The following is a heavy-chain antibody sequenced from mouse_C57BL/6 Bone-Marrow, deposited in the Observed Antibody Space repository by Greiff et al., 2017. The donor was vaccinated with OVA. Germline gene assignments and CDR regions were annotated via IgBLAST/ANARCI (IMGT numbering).Heavy chain of an antibody. D-gene: IGHD1-1*01. V-gene: IGHV1-62-2*01. CDR3: ARHDDWIYYYGSSFDY. CDR2: FYPGRGSI. J-gene: IGHJ2*01. Sequence: QVQLQQSGAELVKPGASVKLSCKASGYTFTEYTIPWVKQRSGQGLEWIGWFYPGRGSIQYNEKFKDKATLTADKSSSTVYMELSRLTSEDSAVYFCARHDDWIYYYGSSFDYWGQGTTLTVSS. CDR1: GYTFTEYT.